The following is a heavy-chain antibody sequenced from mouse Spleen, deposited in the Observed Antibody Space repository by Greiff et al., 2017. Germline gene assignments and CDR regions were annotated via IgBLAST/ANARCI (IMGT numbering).Heavy chain of an antibody. D-gene: IGHD2-3*01. CDR3: ARDLDGYYDY. CDR1: GFTFSDYY. CDR2: INYDGSST. Sequence: EVQRVESEGGLVQPGSSMKLSCTASGFTFSDYYMAWVRQVPEKGLEWVANINYDGSSTYYLDSLKSRFIISRDNAKNILYLQMSSLKSEDTATYYCARDLDGYYDYWGQGTTLTVSS. V-gene: IGHV5-16*01. J-gene: IGHJ2*01.